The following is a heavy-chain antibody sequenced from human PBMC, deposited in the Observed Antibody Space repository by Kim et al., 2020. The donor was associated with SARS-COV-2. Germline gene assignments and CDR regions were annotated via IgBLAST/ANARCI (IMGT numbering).Heavy chain of an antibody. Sequence: YYAEAVKGRFTISRDNSKNTMYLQMNSLRVEDTALFYCVNKGVRFTVNRDYWGQGTMVTVSS. J-gene: IGHJ4*02. V-gene: IGHV3-23*05. D-gene: IGHD4-17*01. CDR3: VNKGVRFTVNRDY.